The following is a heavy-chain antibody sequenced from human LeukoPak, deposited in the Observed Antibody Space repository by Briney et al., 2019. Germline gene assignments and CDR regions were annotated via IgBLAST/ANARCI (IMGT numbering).Heavy chain of an antibody. CDR2: ISGSGGST. CDR3: AKAGYYYDSSGYYRNFDY. J-gene: IGHJ4*02. CDR1: GFTFSSYG. D-gene: IGHD3-22*01. V-gene: IGHV3-23*01. Sequence: GGSLRLSCAASGFTFSSYGMNWVRQAPGKGLEWVSAISGSGGSTYYADSVKGRFTISRDNSKNTLYLQMNSLRAEDTAVYYCAKAGYYYDSSGYYRNFDYWGQGTLVTVSS.